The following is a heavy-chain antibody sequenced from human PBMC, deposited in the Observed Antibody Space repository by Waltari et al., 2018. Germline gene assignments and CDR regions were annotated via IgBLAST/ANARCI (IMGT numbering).Heavy chain of an antibody. J-gene: IGHJ3*02. V-gene: IGHV4-34*01. CDR2: INHSGST. CDR3: ARVPYYYDSSGYPTLDAFDI. CDR1: GGSFSGYY. D-gene: IGHD3-22*01. Sequence: QVQLQQWGAGLLKPSETLSLTCAVYGGSFSGYYWSWIRQPPGKGLEWIGEINHSGSTNYNPSLKSRVTISVDTSKNQFSLKLSSVTAADTAVYYCARVPYYYDSSGYPTLDAFDIWGQGTMVTVSS.